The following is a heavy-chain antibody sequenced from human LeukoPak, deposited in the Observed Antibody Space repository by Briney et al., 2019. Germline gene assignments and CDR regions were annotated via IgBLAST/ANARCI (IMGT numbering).Heavy chain of an antibody. CDR3: ARDVTQIVVVPAAIGWFDP. Sequence: ASVKVSCKASGYTFTGYYMHWVRQAPGQGLEWMGWINPNSGGTNYAQKFQGRVTMTRDTSISTAYMELSRLRSDDTAVYYCARDVTQIVVVPAAIGWFDPWGQGTLVTVSS. V-gene: IGHV1-2*02. CDR1: GYTFTGYY. D-gene: IGHD2-2*01. CDR2: INPNSGGT. J-gene: IGHJ5*02.